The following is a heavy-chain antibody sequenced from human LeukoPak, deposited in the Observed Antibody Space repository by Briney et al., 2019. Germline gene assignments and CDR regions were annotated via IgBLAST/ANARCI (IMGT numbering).Heavy chain of an antibody. CDR3: ARGGPIDY. CDR2: IKGDGSST. Sequence: GGSLRLSCAASGFTFRSYWMHRVRQVPGKGLLWLSSIKGDGSSTFYADSVKGRFTTSRDNAKNTVFLQMNTLRAEDTAVYYCARGGPIDYWGQGTLVTVSS. CDR1: GFTFRSYW. J-gene: IGHJ4*02. D-gene: IGHD3/OR15-3a*01. V-gene: IGHV3-74*01.